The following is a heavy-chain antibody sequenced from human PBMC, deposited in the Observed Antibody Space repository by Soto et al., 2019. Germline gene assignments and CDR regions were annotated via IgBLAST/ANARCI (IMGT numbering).Heavy chain of an antibody. Sequence: GESLKISCKGSGYSFTSYWIGWVRQMPGKGLEWMGFIFPADSDTIYSPSFQGQVTISADKSISTAYLQWSSLKASDTATHYCARHTRTYGYCSSVTCLRYWFDPWGQGTLVTVSS. CDR2: IFPADSDT. J-gene: IGHJ5*02. D-gene: IGHD2-2*01. CDR1: GYSFTSYW. CDR3: ARHTRTYGYCSSVTCLRYWFDP. V-gene: IGHV5-51*01.